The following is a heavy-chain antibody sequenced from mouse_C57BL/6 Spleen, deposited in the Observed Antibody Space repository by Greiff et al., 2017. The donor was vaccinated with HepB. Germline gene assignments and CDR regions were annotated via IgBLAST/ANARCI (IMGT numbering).Heavy chain of an antibody. V-gene: IGHV1-81*01. J-gene: IGHJ4*01. CDR3: ARWEGSFYAMDY. CDR1: GYTFTSYG. D-gene: IGHD4-1*01. Sequence: VQVVESGAELARPGASVKLSCKASGYTFTSYGISWVKQRTGQGLEWIGEIYPRSGNTYYNEKFKGKATLTADKSSSTAYMELRSLTSEDSAVYFCARWEGSFYAMDYWGQGTSVTVSS. CDR2: IYPRSGNT.